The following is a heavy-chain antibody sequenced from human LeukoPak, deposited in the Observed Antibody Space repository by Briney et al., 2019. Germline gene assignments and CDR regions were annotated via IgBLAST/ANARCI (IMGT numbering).Heavy chain of an antibody. CDR3: ARDAKGSGYTGTFGY. CDR1: GGSISSGSYY. J-gene: IGHJ4*02. V-gene: IGHV4-61*02. CDR2: IYTSGST. Sequence: SQTLSLTCTVSGGSISSGSYYWSWIRQPAGKGLEWVGRIYTSGSTNYNPSRKSRVTISVDTSKNQFSLKLSSVTAADTAVYYCARDAKGSGYTGTFGYWGQGTLVTVSS. D-gene: IGHD5-12*01.